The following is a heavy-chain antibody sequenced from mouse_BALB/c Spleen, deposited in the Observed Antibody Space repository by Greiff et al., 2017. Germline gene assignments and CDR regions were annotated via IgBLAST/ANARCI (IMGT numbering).Heavy chain of an antibody. D-gene: IGHD1-1*01. Sequence: VKLMESGPELVKPGDSVKISCKASGYAFSSSWMNWVKQRPGQGLEWSGRIYPGDGDTNYNGKFKGKATLTADKSSSTAYMQLSSLTSVDSAVYFCARGNYGSSDYWGQGTTLTVSS. J-gene: IGHJ2*01. CDR3: ARGNYGSSDY. CDR2: IYPGDGDT. V-gene: IGHV1-82*01. CDR1: GYAFSSSW.